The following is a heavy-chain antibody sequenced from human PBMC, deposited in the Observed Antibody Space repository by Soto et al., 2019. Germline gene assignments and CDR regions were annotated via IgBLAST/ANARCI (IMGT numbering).Heavy chain of an antibody. V-gene: IGHV1-8*01. CDR3: ARERSAAGTGWVDP. Sequence: QVQLVQSGAEVKKPGASVKVSCKASGYTFTSYDINWVRQATGQGLEWMGWMNPNSGNTGYAQKFQGRVTMTRNTSISTAYMELSSLRSEDTAVYFCARERSAAGTGWVDPWGQGSLVTVSS. J-gene: IGHJ5*02. D-gene: IGHD6-13*01. CDR1: GYTFTSYD. CDR2: MNPNSGNT.